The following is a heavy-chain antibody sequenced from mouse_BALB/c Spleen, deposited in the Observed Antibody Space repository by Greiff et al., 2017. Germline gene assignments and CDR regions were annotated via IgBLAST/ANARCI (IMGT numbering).Heavy chain of an antibody. D-gene: IGHD1-1*01. Sequence: EVTLEESGPGLVKPSQSLSLTCTVTGYSITSDYAWNWIRQFPGNKLEWMGYISYSGSTSYNPSLKSRISITRDTSKNQFFLQLNSVTTEDTATYYCARWYYYGSFDYWGQGTTLTVSA. V-gene: IGHV3-2*02. CDR2: ISYSGST. J-gene: IGHJ2*01. CDR1: GYSITSDYA. CDR3: ARWYYYGSFDY.